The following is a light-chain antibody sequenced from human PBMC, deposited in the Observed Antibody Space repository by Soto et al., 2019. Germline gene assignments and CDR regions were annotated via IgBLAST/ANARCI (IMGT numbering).Light chain of an antibody. V-gene: IGKV3-20*01. CDR1: QSVSSSY. J-gene: IGKJ3*01. CDR2: GPS. Sequence: EIVLTQSPGTLSLSPGERATLSCRASQSVSSSYLACYQHKPGQAPRLLFYGPSSRATGIPARFSGSGSGTDCPLTISRLEPEDFAVYYCQQYGSSLLTFGPGTKVDIK. CDR3: QQYGSSLLT.